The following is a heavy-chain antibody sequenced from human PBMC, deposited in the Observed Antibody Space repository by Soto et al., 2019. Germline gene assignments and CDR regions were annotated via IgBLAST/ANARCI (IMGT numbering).Heavy chain of an antibody. Sequence: GGSLRLFCAASGFTFSSYAMSWVRQAPGKGVEWVSAISGSGGITYYADSVKGRFTISRDNSKNTLYLRMISLRVDDTAVYYCARGFVGGSESDNWGQGSLVNVSS. J-gene: IGHJ4*02. CDR1: GFTFSSYA. CDR2: ISGSGGIT. CDR3: ARGFVGGSESDN. V-gene: IGHV3-23*01. D-gene: IGHD1-26*01.